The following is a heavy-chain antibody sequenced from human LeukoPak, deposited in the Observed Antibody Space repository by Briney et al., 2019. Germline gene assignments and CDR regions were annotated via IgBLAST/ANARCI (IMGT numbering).Heavy chain of an antibody. CDR1: GGSFSGYY. J-gene: IGHJ4*02. V-gene: IGHV4-34*09. CDR2: INHSGST. D-gene: IGHD5-12*01. CDR3: ARVTGSAVATIYFDY. Sequence: PSETLSLTCAVYGGSFSGYYWSWIRQPPGKGLEWIWEINHSGSTNYNPSLKSRVTISIDTSKNQFSLKLSSVTAADTAVYYCARVTGSAVATIYFDYWGQGTLVTVSS.